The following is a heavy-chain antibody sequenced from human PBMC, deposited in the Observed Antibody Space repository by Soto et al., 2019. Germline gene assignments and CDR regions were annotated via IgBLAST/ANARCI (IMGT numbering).Heavy chain of an antibody. CDR1: GFTFDDYA. CDR3: TLRNDWILIDY. Sequence: GGSLRLSCAASGFTFDDYAMHWVRQAPGKGLEWVSGISWNSGSIGYADSVKGRFIISRDDSKNTLYLQMNSLKTEDTAVYYCTLRNDWILIDYWGQGTLVTVSS. J-gene: IGHJ4*02. V-gene: IGHV3-9*01. D-gene: IGHD5-18*01. CDR2: ISWNSGSI.